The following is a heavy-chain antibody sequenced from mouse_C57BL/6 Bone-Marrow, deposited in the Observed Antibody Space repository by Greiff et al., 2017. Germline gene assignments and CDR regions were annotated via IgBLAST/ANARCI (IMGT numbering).Heavy chain of an antibody. CDR3: ARVGTVVAPYYYAMDY. Sequence: QVQLKQSGAELMKPGASVKLSCKATGYTFTGYWIEWVKQRPGHGLEWIGEILPGSGSTNYNEKFKGKATFTADTSSNTAYMQLSSLTTEDSAIYYCARVGTVVAPYYYAMDYWGQGTSVTVSS. J-gene: IGHJ4*01. CDR2: ILPGSGST. D-gene: IGHD1-1*01. CDR1: GYTFTGYW. V-gene: IGHV1-9*01.